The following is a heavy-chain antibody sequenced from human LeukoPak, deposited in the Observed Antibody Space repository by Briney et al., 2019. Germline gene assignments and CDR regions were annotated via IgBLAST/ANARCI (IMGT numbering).Heavy chain of an antibody. D-gene: IGHD6-6*01. V-gene: IGHV3-21*04. CDR2: ISSSSSYI. Sequence: GGSLRLSCAASGFTFSSYSMNWVRQAPGKGLEWVSSISSSSSYIYYADSMKGRFTISRDNAKNSLYLQMNSLRAEDTAVYYCAREEVDSNSYYYGMDVWGQGTTVTVSS. CDR1: GFTFSSYS. CDR3: AREEVDSNSYYYGMDV. J-gene: IGHJ6*02.